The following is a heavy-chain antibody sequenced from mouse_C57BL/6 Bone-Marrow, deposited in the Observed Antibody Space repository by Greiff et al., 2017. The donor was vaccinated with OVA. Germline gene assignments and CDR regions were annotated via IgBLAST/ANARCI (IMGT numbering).Heavy chain of an antibody. CDR3: ARSIVDWYFDV. CDR2: INPSSGYT. D-gene: IGHD2-12*01. CDR1: GYTFTSYW. J-gene: IGHJ1*03. V-gene: IGHV1-7*01. Sequence: QVQLQQSGAELAKPGASVKLSCKASGYTFTSYWMHWVKQRPGQGLEWIGYINPSSGYTKYNQQFTDKATLTADKSSSTAYMQLSSLTYEDSAVYYCARSIVDWYFDVWGTGTTGTVSS.